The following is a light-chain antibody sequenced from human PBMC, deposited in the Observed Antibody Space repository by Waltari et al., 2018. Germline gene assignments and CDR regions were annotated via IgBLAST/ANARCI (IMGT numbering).Light chain of an antibody. J-gene: IGKJ1*01. V-gene: IGKV1-39*01. CDR3: QQSYSTRWG. CDR2: SAS. CDR1: QSINSV. Sequence: DIQMTQSPSSLSASVGDRVTITCRSSQSINSVLNWYQQKPGKVPKVLICSASTLQSGVPSRFSGSRSGTDFTFSISSLQLKAFAPYYCQQSYSTRWGFVQGTNVEI.